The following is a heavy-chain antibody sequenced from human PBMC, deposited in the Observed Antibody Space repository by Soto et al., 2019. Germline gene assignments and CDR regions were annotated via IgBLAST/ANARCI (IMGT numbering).Heavy chain of an antibody. CDR1: GYTFTSYG. CDR3: ARLRITLDLAVVTIDF. CDR2: IGTHNDNT. Sequence: QVQLVQSGPEVKKPGASVKVSCKASGYTFTSYGITWVRQAPGLGLEWMGWIGTHNDNTKYAQKVQGRLTMTTDTFTRTASMVLRSLRSDDSAVYYRARLRITLDLAVVTIDFWGQGTLVTVSS. J-gene: IGHJ4*02. V-gene: IGHV1-18*01. D-gene: IGHD3-10*01.